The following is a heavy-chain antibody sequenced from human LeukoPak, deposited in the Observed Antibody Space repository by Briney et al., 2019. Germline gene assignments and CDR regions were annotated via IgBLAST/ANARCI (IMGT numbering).Heavy chain of an antibody. CDR3: AHLPSSGTGIVDY. CDR1: RFTFSSYT. J-gene: IGHJ4*02. CDR2: ISRRSTYI. D-gene: IGHD3-10*01. Sequence: GGSLRLSCAASRFTFSSYTMNWVRQAPGKGLEWVSSISRRSTYIYYADSVKGRFTISRDNAKNSLYLQMNSLRAEDTAVYYCAHLPSSGTGIVDYWGQGTLVTVSS. V-gene: IGHV3-21*01.